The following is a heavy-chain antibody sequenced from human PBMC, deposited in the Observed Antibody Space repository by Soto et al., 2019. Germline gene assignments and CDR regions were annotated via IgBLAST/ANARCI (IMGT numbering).Heavy chain of an antibody. CDR3: ARGNIAVAGSAFDI. J-gene: IGHJ3*02. CDR2: IWYDGSNI. D-gene: IGHD6-19*01. V-gene: IGHV3-33*01. CDR1: GFTFSSYG. Sequence: GGSLILSCAASGFTFSSYGMHWVRQEPGKGLEWVSVIWYDGSNIYYADSVKGRFTISRDNAKNSLYLQMNSLRAEDTAVYYCARGNIAVAGSAFDIWGQGTMVTVSS.